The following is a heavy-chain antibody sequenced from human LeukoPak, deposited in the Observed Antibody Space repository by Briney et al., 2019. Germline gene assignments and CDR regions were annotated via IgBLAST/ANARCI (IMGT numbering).Heavy chain of an antibody. V-gene: IGHV4-34*01. J-gene: IGHJ4*02. CDR3: ARVLRGYSYGYYFDY. Sequence: SETLSLTCAVYGGSFSGYYWSWIRQPPGKGLEWIGEINHSGSTNYNPSLKSRVTISVDTSKNQFSLKLSSVTAADTAVYYCARVLRGYSYGYYFDYWGQGTLVTVSS. CDR2: INHSGST. D-gene: IGHD5-18*01. CDR1: GGSFSGYY.